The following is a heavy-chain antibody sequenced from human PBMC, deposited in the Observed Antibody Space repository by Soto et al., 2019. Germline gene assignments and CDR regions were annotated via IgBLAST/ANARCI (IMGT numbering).Heavy chain of an antibody. CDR1: GGSISSGGYY. Sequence: SETLSLTCTVSGGSISSGGYYWSWIRQHPGKGLEWIGYIYYSGSTYYNPSLKSRVTISLDTSKNQFSLKLSSVTAADTAVYYCARALWGPAGHLNWFDFWGQGIRVTVAS. CDR2: IYYSGST. V-gene: IGHV4-31*03. CDR3: ARALWGPAGHLNWFDF. D-gene: IGHD2-2*01. J-gene: IGHJ5*01.